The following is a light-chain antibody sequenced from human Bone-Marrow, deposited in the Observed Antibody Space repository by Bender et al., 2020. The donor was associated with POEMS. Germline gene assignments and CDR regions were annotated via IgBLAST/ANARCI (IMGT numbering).Light chain of an antibody. J-gene: IGLJ3*02. CDR2: STT. Sequence: QSVLTQPPSASGAPGQRVTISCSGSNSNIGSNIVNWYQQLPGSAPKLLIFSTTMRPSGVPDRFSGSRSGTSASLAISGLQSEDEADYYCAVWDDSLNGWVFGGGTKLTVL. CDR3: AVWDDSLNGWV. CDR1: NSNIGSNI. V-gene: IGLV1-44*01.